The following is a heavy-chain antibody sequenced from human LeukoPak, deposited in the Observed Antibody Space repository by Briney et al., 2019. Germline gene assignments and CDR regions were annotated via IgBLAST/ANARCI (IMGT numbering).Heavy chain of an antibody. CDR3: ARDRYYYGSGSYFWFDP. Sequence: GGSLRLSCAASGFTVSSNYMSWVRQAPGKGLEWVSVIYSGGSTYYADSVKGRFTISRDNSKNTLYLQMNSLRAEDTAVYYCARDRYYYGSGSYFWFDPWGQGTLVTVSS. V-gene: IGHV3-53*01. CDR1: GFTVSSNY. J-gene: IGHJ5*02. D-gene: IGHD3-10*01. CDR2: IYSGGST.